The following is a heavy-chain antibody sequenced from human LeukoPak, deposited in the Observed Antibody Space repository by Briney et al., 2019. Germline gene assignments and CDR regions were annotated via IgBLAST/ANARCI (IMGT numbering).Heavy chain of an antibody. Sequence: GESLKISCKGSGYSFTNYWIGWVRQMPGKGLEWMGIIYPGDSDTRYSPSFQGQVTISADKSISTAYLQWSSLKASDTAMYYCARSSGDSSGYDYYYGMDVWGQGTTVTVSS. CDR1: GYSFTNYW. D-gene: IGHD3-22*01. CDR3: ARSSGDSSGYDYYYGMDV. V-gene: IGHV5-51*01. J-gene: IGHJ6*02. CDR2: IYPGDSDT.